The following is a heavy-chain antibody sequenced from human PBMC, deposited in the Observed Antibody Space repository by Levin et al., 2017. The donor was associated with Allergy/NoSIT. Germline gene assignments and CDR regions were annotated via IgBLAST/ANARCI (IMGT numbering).Heavy chain of an antibody. CDR1: GINFANAW. CDR2: VKSNSVGGAI. D-gene: IGHD1-26*01. Sequence: GGSLRLSCAASGINFANAWLSWVRQAPGKGLEWVARVKSNSVGGAIDYAALVQGRFTISRDDSKKTLYLQMDSLKTEDTGVYYCTTLGGVADSGNDYWGQGTLVTVSS. J-gene: IGHJ4*02. CDR3: TTLGGVADSGNDY. V-gene: IGHV3-15*01.